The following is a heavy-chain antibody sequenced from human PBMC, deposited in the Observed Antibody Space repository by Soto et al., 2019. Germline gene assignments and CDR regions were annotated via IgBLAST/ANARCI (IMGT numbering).Heavy chain of an antibody. D-gene: IGHD3-10*01. CDR1: GGSVSSGSYY. CDR3: ARDWGSGSGNYYYGMDV. CDR2: IYYSGST. J-gene: IGHJ6*02. V-gene: IGHV4-61*01. Sequence: SETLSLTCTVSGGSVSSGSYYWSWIRQPPGKGLEWIGYIYYSGSTNYNPSLKSRVTISVDTSKKQFSLKLSSVTAADTAVYYCARDWGSGSGNYYYGMDVWGQGTTVTVSS.